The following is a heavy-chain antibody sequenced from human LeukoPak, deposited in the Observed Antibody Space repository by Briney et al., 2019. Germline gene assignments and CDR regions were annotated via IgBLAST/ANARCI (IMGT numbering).Heavy chain of an antibody. V-gene: IGHV3-21*01. CDR1: GFTFSSYS. D-gene: IGHD3-10*01. Sequence: PGGSLRLSCAASGFTFSSYSMTWVRQAPGKGLEWVSSISSSSSYIYYADSVKGRFTISRDNAKNSLYLQMNSLRAEDTAVYYCATNFRGAIPLFDYWGQGTLVTVSS. J-gene: IGHJ4*02. CDR2: ISSSSSYI. CDR3: ATNFRGAIPLFDY.